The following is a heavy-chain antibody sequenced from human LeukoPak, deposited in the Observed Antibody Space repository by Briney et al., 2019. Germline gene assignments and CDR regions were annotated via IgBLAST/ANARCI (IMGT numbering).Heavy chain of an antibody. V-gene: IGHV3-9*01. J-gene: IGHJ4*02. CDR2: ISWNSGSI. D-gene: IGHD6-19*01. CDR3: AKEVAGRFDY. Sequence: PGRSLRLSCAASGFTFDDYAMHWVRHAPGKGLEWVSGISWNSGSIGYADSVKGRFTISRDNAKNSLYLQMNSLRAEDTALYYCAKEVAGRFDYWGQGTLVTVSS. CDR1: GFTFDDYA.